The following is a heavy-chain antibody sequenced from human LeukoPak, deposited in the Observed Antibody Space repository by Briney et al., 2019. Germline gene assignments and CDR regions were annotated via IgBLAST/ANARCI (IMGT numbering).Heavy chain of an antibody. CDR3: ASSEVVLRYFDWSSAEYFQH. J-gene: IGHJ1*01. Sequence: PSETLSLTCTVSGGSISSYYWSWIRQPPGKGLEWIGYIYYSGSTNYNPSLKSRVTISVDTSQNQFSLKLSSVTAADTAVYYCASSEVVLRYFDWSSAEYFQHWGQGTLVTVSS. CDR2: IYYSGST. CDR1: GGSISSYY. D-gene: IGHD3-9*01. V-gene: IGHV4-59*08.